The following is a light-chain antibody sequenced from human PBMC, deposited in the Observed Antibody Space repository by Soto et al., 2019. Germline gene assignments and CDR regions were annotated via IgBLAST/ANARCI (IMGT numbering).Light chain of an antibody. Sequence: EILLTQSPGTLSLSPGERSTLSCMAVQSVSSTNLIGYQQKPRQSPRLLIYGASSRATGVPDSFSGGGSATDFTLPISRLQPADFVAYYCQHFVNSPPWTFGQGTKVDI. CDR2: GAS. V-gene: IGKV3-20*01. J-gene: IGKJ1*01. CDR1: QSVSSTN. CDR3: QHFVNSPPWT.